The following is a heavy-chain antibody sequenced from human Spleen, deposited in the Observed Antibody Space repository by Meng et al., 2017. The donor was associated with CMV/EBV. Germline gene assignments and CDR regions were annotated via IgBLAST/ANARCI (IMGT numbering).Heavy chain of an antibody. CDR2: INHSGST. Sequence: ETLSLTCAVYGGSFSGYYWSWTRQPPGKGLEWIGEINHSGSTNYNPSLKSRVTISVDTSKNQFSLKLSSVTAADTAVYYCARAKPLVIVVRTLGFDPWGQGTLVTVSS. CDR3: ARAKPLVIVVRTLGFDP. V-gene: IGHV4-34*01. CDR1: GGSFSGYY. D-gene: IGHD2/OR15-2a*01. J-gene: IGHJ5*02.